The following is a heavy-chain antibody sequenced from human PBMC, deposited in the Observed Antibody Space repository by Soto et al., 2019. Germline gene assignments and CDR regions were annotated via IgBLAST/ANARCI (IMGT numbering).Heavy chain of an antibody. Sequence: QVQLQESGPGLVKPSETLSLTCTVSGGSISSYYWSWIRQPPGKGLEWIGYIYYSGSTNYNPSLKSRVTISVDTSKNQFSLKLSSVTAADTAVYYCARDGGSEGDWFDPWGQGTLVTVSS. D-gene: IGHD1-26*01. V-gene: IGHV4-59*01. CDR3: ARDGGSEGDWFDP. CDR1: GGSISSYY. CDR2: IYYSGST. J-gene: IGHJ5*02.